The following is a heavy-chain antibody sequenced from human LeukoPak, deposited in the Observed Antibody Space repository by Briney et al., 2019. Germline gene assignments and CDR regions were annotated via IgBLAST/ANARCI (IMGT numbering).Heavy chain of an antibody. Sequence: GGSLRLSCAASGFTFSDYAMHWVRQAPGKGLEWVAVISYDGSNKYYADSVKGRFTISRDNSKNTLYLQMNSLRAEDTAVYYCARDMDYYDSSGYYLDYWGQGTLVTVSS. CDR2: ISYDGSNK. CDR3: ARDMDYYDSSGYYLDY. D-gene: IGHD3-22*01. CDR1: GFTFSDYA. V-gene: IGHV3-30-3*01. J-gene: IGHJ4*02.